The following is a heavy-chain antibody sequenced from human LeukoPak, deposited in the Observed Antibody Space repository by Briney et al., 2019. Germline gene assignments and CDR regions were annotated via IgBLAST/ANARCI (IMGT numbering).Heavy chain of an antibody. V-gene: IGHV3-30*02. CDR2: IQYDGSNE. CDR3: AKVFTAAADTSYFDN. J-gene: IGHJ4*02. CDR1: RFSFSSYG. D-gene: IGHD6-13*01. Sequence: PGGSLRLSCAASRFSFSSYGMHWVRQAPGKGLDWVAYIQYDGSNEQYADSVKGRFTISRDNSKNTLYLQMNSLRAEDTAVYYCAKVFTAAADTSYFDNWGQGILVTVSS.